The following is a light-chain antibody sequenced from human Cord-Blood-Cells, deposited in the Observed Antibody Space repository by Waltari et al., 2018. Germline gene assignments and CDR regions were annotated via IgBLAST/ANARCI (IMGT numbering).Light chain of an antibody. V-gene: IGKV1-39*01. CDR2: AAS. Sequence: DIQMTQSPSSLSASVGDRVTITCRASQSISIYLNWYQQKPGKAPKLLIYAASSLQSGVPSRFSGSGSGTDFTLTISSLQHEDFATYYCQQSYSTPLTFGGGTKVEIK. CDR1: QSISIY. CDR3: QQSYSTPLT. J-gene: IGKJ4*01.